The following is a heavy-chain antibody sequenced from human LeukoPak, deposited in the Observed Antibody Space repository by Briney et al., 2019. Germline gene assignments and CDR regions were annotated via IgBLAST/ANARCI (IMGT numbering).Heavy chain of an antibody. V-gene: IGHV4-31*03. CDR1: GGSISSGGYY. CDR3: ARERYSSSPYYYYYYGMDV. CDR2: IYYSGST. J-gene: IGHJ6*02. Sequence: PSETLSLTCTVSGGSISSGGYYWSWIRQHPGKGLEWIGYIYYSGSTYYNPSLKSRVTISVDTSKNQFSLKLSSVTAADTAVYYCARERYSSSPYYYYYYGMDVWGQGTTVTVSS. D-gene: IGHD6-6*01.